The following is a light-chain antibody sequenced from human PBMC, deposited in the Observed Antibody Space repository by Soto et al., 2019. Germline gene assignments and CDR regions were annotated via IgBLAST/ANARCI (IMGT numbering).Light chain of an antibody. Sequence: ETVLTQSPGTVSLSPGESATLSCRASQSIGKSYLAWFQHKPGQAPRLLIYGASTRATGIPDRFRGSGSSTDFTLTVSRLESEDFAVYYCQHYAESPLTFGGGTKVEIK. CDR3: QHYAESPLT. CDR1: QSIGKSY. J-gene: IGKJ4*01. V-gene: IGKV3-20*01. CDR2: GAS.